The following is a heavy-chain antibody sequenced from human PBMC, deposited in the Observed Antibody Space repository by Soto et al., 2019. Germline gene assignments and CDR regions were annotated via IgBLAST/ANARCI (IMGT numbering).Heavy chain of an antibody. V-gene: IGHV1-18*01. CDR2: ISPFNGNT. CDR3: ARDQSFNRTYYYGIYV. Sequence: ASVKVSCKSSGYPFTHYGITWIRQAPGQGLEWMGWISPFNGNTNYGQTLQGRVTLTTDTSTSTVYMELRSLRSDDTAVYYCARDQSFNRTYYYGIYVRAQRTTLSVSS. J-gene: IGHJ6*02. D-gene: IGHD3-16*01. CDR1: GYPFTHYG.